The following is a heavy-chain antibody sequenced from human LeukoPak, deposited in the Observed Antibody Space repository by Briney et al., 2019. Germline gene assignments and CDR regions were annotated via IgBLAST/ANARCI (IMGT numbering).Heavy chain of an antibody. Sequence: GGSLRLSCAASGFTFSTYNMYWVRQAPGKGLEWVAVISFDGNNKYYADSVKGRFTLSRDDAKNTLYLQMNSLRVEDTAVYYCARSREPGRDGDYWGQGTLVTVSS. CDR3: ARSREPGRDGDY. CDR1: GFTFSTYN. CDR2: ISFDGNNK. D-gene: IGHD5-24*01. J-gene: IGHJ4*02. V-gene: IGHV3-30-3*01.